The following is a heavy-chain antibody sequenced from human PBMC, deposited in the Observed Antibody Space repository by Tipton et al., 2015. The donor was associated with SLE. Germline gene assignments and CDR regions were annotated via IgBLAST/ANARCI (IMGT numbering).Heavy chain of an antibody. V-gene: IGHV3-30*04. J-gene: IGHJ4*02. CDR2: ISYDGSNK. Sequence: RSLRLSCAASGFTFSNYAMHWVRQAPGKGLEWVAVISYDGSNKYYADSVKGRFTISRDNSKNMLYLQMNSLRAEDTAVFYCARDQEDSRGCFDYWGQGALVAVSS. D-gene: IGHD5-18*01. CDR3: ARDQEDSRGCFDY. CDR1: GFTFSNYA.